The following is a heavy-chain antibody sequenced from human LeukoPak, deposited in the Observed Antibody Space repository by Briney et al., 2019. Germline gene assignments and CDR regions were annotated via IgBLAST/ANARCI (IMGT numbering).Heavy chain of an antibody. D-gene: IGHD3-3*01. CDR1: GFTFSSYW. Sequence: GGSLRLSCAASGFTFSSYWMSWVRQAPGKGLEWVANIKQDGSEKYYVDSVKGRFTISRDNAKNSLYLQMNSLRAEDTAVYYCARGELRFLEWLGDAFDIWGQGTMVTVSS. CDR3: ARGELRFLEWLGDAFDI. J-gene: IGHJ3*02. CDR2: IKQDGSEK. V-gene: IGHV3-7*01.